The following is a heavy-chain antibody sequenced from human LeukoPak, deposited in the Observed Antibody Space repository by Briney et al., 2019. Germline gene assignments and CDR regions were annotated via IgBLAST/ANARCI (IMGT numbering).Heavy chain of an antibody. J-gene: IGHJ5*02. CDR1: GGSISSYY. V-gene: IGHV4-59*08. CDR2: ISYSGST. Sequence: SETLSLTCTVSGGSISSYYWSWIRQPPGKGLEWIGYISYSGSTNYNPSLKSRVTISVDTSKNQFSLKLTSVTAADTAVYYCARHSICFDPWGQGALVTVSS. CDR3: ARHSICFDP.